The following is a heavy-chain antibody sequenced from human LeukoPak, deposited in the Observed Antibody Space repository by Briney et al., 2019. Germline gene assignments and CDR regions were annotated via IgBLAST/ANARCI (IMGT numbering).Heavy chain of an antibody. CDR1: GFTVSSNY. CDR2: IYSGGST. D-gene: IGHD3-10*01. Sequence: GGSLRLSCAASGFTVSSNYMSWVRQAPGKGLEWVSVIYSGGSTYYADSVKGRFTISRDNSKNPLYLQMNSLRAEDTAVYYCARDTGRVYYYGMDVWGQGTTVTVSS. V-gene: IGHV3-66*01. CDR3: ARDTGRVYYYGMDV. J-gene: IGHJ6*02.